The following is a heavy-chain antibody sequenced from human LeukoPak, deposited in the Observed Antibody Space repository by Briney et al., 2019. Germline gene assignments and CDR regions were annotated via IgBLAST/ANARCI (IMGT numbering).Heavy chain of an antibody. D-gene: IGHD2-15*01. CDR2: IKQDGSEK. Sequence: GGSLRLSCAASGFTFSNYWMTWVRQAPGKGLEWVANIKQDGSEKYYVDSVKGRFTISRDNAKNSLYLQVNSLRAEDTALYYCAREDQPRGTFDYWGQGILVTVSS. CDR3: AREDQPRGTFDY. V-gene: IGHV3-7*05. CDR1: GFTFSNYW. J-gene: IGHJ4*02.